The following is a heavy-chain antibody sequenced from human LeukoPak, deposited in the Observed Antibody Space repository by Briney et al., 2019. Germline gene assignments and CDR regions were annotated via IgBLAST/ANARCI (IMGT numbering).Heavy chain of an antibody. D-gene: IGHD3-10*01. J-gene: IGHJ4*02. V-gene: IGHV3-66*02. CDR3: TRDVIRGTNLGY. CDR1: GFSVSRNY. CDR2: VCSGGRT. Sequence: GGSLRLSCAASGFSVSRNYMTWVRQAPGKGLEWVSVVCSGGRTDYADSVKGRFTISRDSSKNTLYLQMNSLRAEDTAVYYCTRDVIRGTNLGYWGQGTLVTVSS.